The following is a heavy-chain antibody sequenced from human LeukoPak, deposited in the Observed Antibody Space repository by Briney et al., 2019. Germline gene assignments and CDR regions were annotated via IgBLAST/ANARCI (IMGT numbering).Heavy chain of an antibody. CDR3: ARSPHILTGENFDY. V-gene: IGHV1-2*02. CDR2: INPNSGGT. CDR1: GYTFTGYY. Sequence: ASVKVSCKASGYTFTGYYIHWVRQAPGQGLEWMGWINPNSGGTNYAQKFQDRVTMTRDTSISTAYMELSRLRFDDTAVYYCARSPHILTGENFDYWGQGTLVTVSS. D-gene: IGHD3-9*01. J-gene: IGHJ4*02.